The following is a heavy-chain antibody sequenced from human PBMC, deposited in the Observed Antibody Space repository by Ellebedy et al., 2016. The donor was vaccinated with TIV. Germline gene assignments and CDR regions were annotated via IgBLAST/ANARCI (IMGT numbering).Heavy chain of an antibody. J-gene: IGHJ6*02. CDR1: GGTFSSYA. D-gene: IGHD3-22*01. CDR2: IIPIFGTA. V-gene: IGHV1-69*13. Sequence: SVKVSXXASGGTFSSYAISWVRQAPGQGLEWMGGIIPIFGTANYAQKFQGRVTITADESTSTAYMELSSLRSEDTAVYYCARDGYYDSSGSYYYYGMDVWGQGTTVTVSS. CDR3: ARDGYYDSSGSYYYYGMDV.